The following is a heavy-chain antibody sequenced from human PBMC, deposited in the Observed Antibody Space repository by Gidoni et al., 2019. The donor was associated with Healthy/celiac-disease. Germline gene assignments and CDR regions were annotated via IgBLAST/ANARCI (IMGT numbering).Heavy chain of an antibody. CDR3: AKVGLAAAMSL. Sequence: VQLVPSGAAVKKPRDSLKLPCKGSGYSFTSYWIGWVRQMPGKGLEWMGIIYPGDSDNRYSPSFQGQVNISADKSISTAYLQWSSLKASDTAMYYCAKVGLAAAMSLWGQGTLVTVSS. D-gene: IGHD6-13*01. CDR1: GYSFTSYW. V-gene: IGHV5-51*01. J-gene: IGHJ4*02. CDR2: IYPGDSDN.